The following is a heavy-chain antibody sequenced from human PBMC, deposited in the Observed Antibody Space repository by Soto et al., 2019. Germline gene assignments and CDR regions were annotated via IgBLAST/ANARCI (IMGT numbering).Heavy chain of an antibody. D-gene: IGHD6-19*01. J-gene: IGHJ4*02. V-gene: IGHV4-31*03. CDR1: GGSISSGGYY. CDR2: IYYSGST. CDR3: ARERDSQGAVAGKTPN. Sequence: PSEMLSLTCTVSGGSISSGGYYWTWIRQHPGKGPEWIGYIYYSGSTYYNPSLKSRVTISVDTSKNQFSLKLSSVTAADTAVYYCARERDSQGAVAGKTPNWGQGTLVTVSS.